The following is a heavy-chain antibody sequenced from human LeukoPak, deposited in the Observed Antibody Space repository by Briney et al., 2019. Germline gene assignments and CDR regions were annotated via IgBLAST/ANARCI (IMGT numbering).Heavy chain of an antibody. D-gene: IGHD5-24*01. J-gene: IGHJ4*02. V-gene: IGHV4-59*08. CDR2: IYYSGST. CDR1: GGSMSRYY. CDR3: ARGARAGYNLEPFDY. Sequence: PAETLSLTCSVSGGSMSRYYWSWLRQPPGKGLESIGYIYYSGSTKYNPSLKSRVTISVDTSKNQFSLKLSSVTAAHTAVYYCARGARAGYNLEPFDYWGQGTLVTVSS.